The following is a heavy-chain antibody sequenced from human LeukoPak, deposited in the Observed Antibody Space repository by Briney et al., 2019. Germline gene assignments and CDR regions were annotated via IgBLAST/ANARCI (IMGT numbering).Heavy chain of an antibody. Sequence: GGSLRLSCAASGFTVSNNYMSWVRQAPGKGLEWVSVIYSGGTTYYADSVKGRFTISRDNSKNTLYLQMNSLRAEDTAVYYCAKDNIAATVGVLIYWGQGTLVTVSS. CDR2: IYSGGTT. V-gene: IGHV3-66*02. CDR1: GFTVSNNY. J-gene: IGHJ4*02. CDR3: AKDNIAATVGVLIY. D-gene: IGHD6-25*01.